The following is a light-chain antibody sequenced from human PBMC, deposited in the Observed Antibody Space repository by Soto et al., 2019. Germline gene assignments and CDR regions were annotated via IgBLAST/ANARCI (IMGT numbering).Light chain of an antibody. J-gene: IGKJ4*01. V-gene: IGKV1-17*03. CDR1: QGISSY. CDR3: LQHNSYPVS. Sequence: DIPMTQSPSVVSASVGDRVTITCRASQGISSYVAWFQQKPGKVPKSLIYAASKLQSGVPSRFSGSGSGTDFTLTISSLQPEDFATYYCLQHNSYPVSFGGGTKVEIK. CDR2: AAS.